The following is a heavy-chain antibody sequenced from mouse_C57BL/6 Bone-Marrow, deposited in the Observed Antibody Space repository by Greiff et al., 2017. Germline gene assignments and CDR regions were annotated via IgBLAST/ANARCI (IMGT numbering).Heavy chain of an antibody. CDR1: GFTFTDYY. J-gene: IGHJ2*01. D-gene: IGHD1-1*01. V-gene: IGHV7-3*01. CDR2: IRNKANGYTT. CDR3: ARNYGSSLYYFDY. Sequence: DVKLQESGGGLVQPGGSLSLSCAASGFTFTDYYMSWVRQPPGKALEWLGFIRNKANGYTTEYSASVKGRSTISRDNSQSILYLQMNALRAEDSATYYCARNYGSSLYYFDYWGQGTTLTVSS.